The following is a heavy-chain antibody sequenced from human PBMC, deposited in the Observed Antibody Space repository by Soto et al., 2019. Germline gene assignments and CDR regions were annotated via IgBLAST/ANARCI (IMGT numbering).Heavy chain of an antibody. CDR2: ISSSSYI. J-gene: IGHJ6*02. CDR1: GFTFSSYS. V-gene: IGHV3-21*01. D-gene: IGHD6-19*01. Sequence: PGGSLRLSCAASGFTFSSYSMNWVRQAPGKGLEWVSSISSSSYIYYADSVKGRFTISRDNAKNSLYLQMNSLRAEDTAVYYCARPGIAVAGGYYYYYGMDVWGQGTTVTVSS. CDR3: ARPGIAVAGGYYYYYGMDV.